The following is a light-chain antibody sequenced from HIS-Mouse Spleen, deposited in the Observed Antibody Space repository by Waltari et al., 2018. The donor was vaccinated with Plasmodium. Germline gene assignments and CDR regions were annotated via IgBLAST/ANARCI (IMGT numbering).Light chain of an antibody. CDR1: QSVSSN. J-gene: IGKJ1*01. V-gene: IGKV3-15*01. Sequence: EMVMPQSPATLSVSPGERATLSCRASQSVSSNLAWYQQKPGQAPRLLIYGASTRATGIPARFSGSGSGTEFTLTISSMQSEDFAVYYCQQYNNWPRGTFGQGTKVEIK. CDR2: GAS. CDR3: QQYNNWPRGT.